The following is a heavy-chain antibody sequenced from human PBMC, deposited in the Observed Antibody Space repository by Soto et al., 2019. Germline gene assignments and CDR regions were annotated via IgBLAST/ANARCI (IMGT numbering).Heavy chain of an antibody. CDR2: ISSSSSYI. Sequence: GGSLRLSCAASGCTFSAYTMNWVRQAPGMGLEWVSSISSSSSYIYYADSVKGRFTISRDNAKDSLYLQMNSLRAEDTAVYYCARHCSGGSCTRYGMDVWGQGTTVTVSS. CDR1: GCTFSAYT. D-gene: IGHD2-15*01. V-gene: IGHV3-21*01. J-gene: IGHJ6*02. CDR3: ARHCSGGSCTRYGMDV.